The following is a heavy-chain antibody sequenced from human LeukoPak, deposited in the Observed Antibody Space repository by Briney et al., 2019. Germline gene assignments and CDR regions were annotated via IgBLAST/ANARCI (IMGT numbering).Heavy chain of an antibody. J-gene: IGHJ4*02. CDR1: GFTFSSYS. V-gene: IGHV3-21*01. CDR3: AREGAPSGRFWSGYYKRGYYFDY. CDR2: ISSSSSYI. D-gene: IGHD3-3*01. Sequence: GGSLRLSCAASGFTFSSYSMNWVRQAPGKGLEWVSSISSSSSYIYYAGSVKGRFTISRDNAKNSLYLQMNSLRAEDTAVYYCAREGAPSGRFWSGYYKRGYYFDYWGQGTLVTVSS.